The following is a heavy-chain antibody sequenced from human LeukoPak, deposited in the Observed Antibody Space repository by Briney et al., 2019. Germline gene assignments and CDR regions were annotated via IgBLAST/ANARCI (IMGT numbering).Heavy chain of an antibody. J-gene: IGHJ4*02. D-gene: IGHD1-26*01. CDR3: ARVLEWELHPLDY. Sequence: SVKVSCKASGGSFSTYTISWVRQAPGQGLEWMGRIIPILGIANYAQKFQGRVTITADKSTSTAYMELSSLRSEDTAVYYCARVLEWELHPLDYWGQGTLVTVSS. CDR2: IIPILGIA. CDR1: GGSFSTYT. V-gene: IGHV1-69*02.